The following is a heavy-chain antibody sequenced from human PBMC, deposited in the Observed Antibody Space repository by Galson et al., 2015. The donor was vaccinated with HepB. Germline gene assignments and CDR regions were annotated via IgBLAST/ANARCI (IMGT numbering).Heavy chain of an antibody. CDR2: IWYDGSEK. CDR1: GFTFSSYA. D-gene: IGHD3-10*01. V-gene: IGHV3-33*08. CDR3: ARFYGSGSRKGNDALDV. J-gene: IGHJ3*01. Sequence: SLRLSCAASGFTFSSYAMHWVRQAPGKGLEWVAVIWYDGSEKYYTDSVKGRFTISRDNSKNTLYLQMNSLRVEDTAVYYCARFYGSGSRKGNDALDVWGQGTMVTVSS.